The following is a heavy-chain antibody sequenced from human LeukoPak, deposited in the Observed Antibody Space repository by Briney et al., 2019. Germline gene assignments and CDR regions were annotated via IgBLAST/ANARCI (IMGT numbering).Heavy chain of an antibody. CDR3: ARNLAGIAVASGFDP. V-gene: IGHV1-18*01. CDR1: GYTFTSYG. J-gene: IGHJ5*02. Sequence: GASVKVSCKASGYTFTSYGISWVRQAPGQGLEWMGWISAYNGNTNYAQKLQGRVTMTTDTSTSTAYMELRSLGSDDTAVYYCARNLAGIAVASGFDPWGQGTLVTVSS. D-gene: IGHD6-19*01. CDR2: ISAYNGNT.